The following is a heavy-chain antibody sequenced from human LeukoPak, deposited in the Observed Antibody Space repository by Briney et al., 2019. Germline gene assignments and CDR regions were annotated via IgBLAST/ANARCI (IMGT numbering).Heavy chain of an antibody. D-gene: IGHD3-22*01. Sequence: GESLRLSCAASGFTFSISTMNWVRQAPGKGLEWVSSISSSSSNMHYADSVKGRLTISRDNAKNSLYLQINSLRAEDTAVYYCARVGYYDSSDYYHEDGFDIWGQGTMVTVSS. CDR3: ARVGYYDSSDYYHEDGFDI. CDR1: GFTFSIST. J-gene: IGHJ3*02. CDR2: ISSSSSNM. V-gene: IGHV3-21*01.